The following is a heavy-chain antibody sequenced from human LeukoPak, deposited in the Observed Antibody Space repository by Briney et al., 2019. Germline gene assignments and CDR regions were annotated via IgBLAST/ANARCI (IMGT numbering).Heavy chain of an antibody. D-gene: IGHD2-2*03. CDR3: ARVDGYCSSTGCYLYYFNY. J-gene: IGHJ4*02. CDR1: GFTFSSYS. CDR2: ISSSSSYI. V-gene: IGHV3-21*01. Sequence: PGGSLRLSCAASGFTFSSYSMNWVRQAPGKGLEWVSSISSSSSYIYYADSVKGRFTISRDNAKNSLYLQLNSLRAEDTAVYYCARVDGYCSSTGCYLYYFNYWGQGTLITVSS.